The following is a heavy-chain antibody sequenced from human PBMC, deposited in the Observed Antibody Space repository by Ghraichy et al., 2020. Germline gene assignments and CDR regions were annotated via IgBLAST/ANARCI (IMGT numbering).Heavy chain of an antibody. J-gene: IGHJ6*02. Sequence: GGSLRLSCAASGFTFSSYWMSWVRQAPGKGLEWVANIKQDGSEKYYVDSVKGRFTISRDNAKNSLYLQMNSLRAEDTAVYYCARRSRPYYYYGMDVWGQGTTVTVSS. CDR3: ARRSRPYYYYGMDV. V-gene: IGHV3-7*01. CDR2: IKQDGSEK. D-gene: IGHD3-10*01. CDR1: GFTFSSYW.